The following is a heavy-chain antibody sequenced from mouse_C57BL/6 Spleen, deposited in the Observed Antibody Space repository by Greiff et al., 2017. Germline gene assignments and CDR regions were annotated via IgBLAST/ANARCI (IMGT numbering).Heavy chain of an antibody. D-gene: IGHD1-1*01. Sequence: QVQLQQPGAELVKPGASVKLSCKASGYTFTRYWMHWVKQRPGQGLEWIGMIHPNSGSTNYNEKFKSKATLTVDKSSSTAYMQLSSLTSEDSAVYYCARKDYGSYYFDYWGQGTTLTVSS. CDR2: IHPNSGST. V-gene: IGHV1-64*01. J-gene: IGHJ2*01. CDR1: GYTFTRYW. CDR3: ARKDYGSYYFDY.